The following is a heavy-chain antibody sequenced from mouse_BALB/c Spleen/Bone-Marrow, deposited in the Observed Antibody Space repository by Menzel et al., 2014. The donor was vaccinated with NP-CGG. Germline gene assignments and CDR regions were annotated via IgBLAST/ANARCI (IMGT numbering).Heavy chain of an antibody. D-gene: IGHD3-3*01. J-gene: IGHJ2*01. Sequence: EVQVVESGGGLVQPGGSLKLSCAASGFTFSGYGMSWVRQTPDKGLELVATISGSGSSTYYPDSVKGRFTISRDNARITLYLQMSSLKSEDTAMYYCARGRDWFDYWGLGTTLTVSS. V-gene: IGHV5-6-3*01. CDR3: ARGRDWFDY. CDR2: ISGSGSST. CDR1: GFTFSGYG.